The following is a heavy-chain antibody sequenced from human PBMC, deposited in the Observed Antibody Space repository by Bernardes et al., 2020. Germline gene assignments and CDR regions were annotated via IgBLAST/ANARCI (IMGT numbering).Heavy chain of an antibody. CDR1: GGSISSGDYY. CDR2: IYYSGST. CDR3: ARVGFGELEDY. D-gene: IGHD3-10*01. Sequence: SETLSLTCTVSGGSISSGDYYWSWIRQPPGKGLEWIGYIYYSGSTYYNPSLKSRVTISVDTSKNQFSLKLSSVTAADTAVYYCARVGFGELEDYWGQGTLVTVSS. V-gene: IGHV4-30-4*01. J-gene: IGHJ4*02.